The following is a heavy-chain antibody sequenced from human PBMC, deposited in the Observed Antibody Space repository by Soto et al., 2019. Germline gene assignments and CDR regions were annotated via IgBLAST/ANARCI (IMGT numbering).Heavy chain of an antibody. CDR1: GGSISSSSYY. CDR3: ARPGEVGDQPLGAFDI. J-gene: IGHJ3*02. V-gene: IGHV4-39*01. Sequence: QLQLQESGPGLVKPSETLSLTCTVSGGSISSSSYYWGWIRQPPGKGLEWIGSIYYSGSTYYNPSLKSRVTISVDTSKNQFSLKLSSVTAVDTAVYYCARPGEVGDQPLGAFDIWGQGTMVTVSS. D-gene: IGHD4-17*01. CDR2: IYYSGST.